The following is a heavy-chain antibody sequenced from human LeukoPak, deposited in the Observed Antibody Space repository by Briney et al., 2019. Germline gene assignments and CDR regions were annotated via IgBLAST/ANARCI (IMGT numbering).Heavy chain of an antibody. CDR2: IIPILGIA. J-gene: IGHJ4*02. D-gene: IGHD3-22*01. V-gene: IGHV1-69*04. CDR3: ARDPAPAYYYDSSGCSFDY. CDR1: GGTFSSYA. Sequence: SVKVSCKASGGTFSSYAISWVRQAPGQGLEWMGRIIPILGIANYAQKFQGRVTMTRDTSISTAYMELSRLRSDDTAVYYCARDPAPAYYYDSSGCSFDYWGQGTLVTVSS.